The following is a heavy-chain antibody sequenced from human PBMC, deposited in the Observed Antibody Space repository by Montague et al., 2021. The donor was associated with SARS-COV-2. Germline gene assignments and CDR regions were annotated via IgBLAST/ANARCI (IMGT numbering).Heavy chain of an antibody. Sequence: SLRLSCAASGFTLSSYSMNWVRQAPGKGLEWVSSISSSSSYIYNADSVKGRFTISRDNAKNSLYLQMNSLRAEDTAVYYCARAGTYYDILTGYAELGYFDYWGQGTLVTVSS. D-gene: IGHD3-9*01. CDR3: ARAGTYYDILTGYAELGYFDY. V-gene: IGHV3-21*01. J-gene: IGHJ4*02. CDR1: GFTLSSYS. CDR2: ISSSSSYI.